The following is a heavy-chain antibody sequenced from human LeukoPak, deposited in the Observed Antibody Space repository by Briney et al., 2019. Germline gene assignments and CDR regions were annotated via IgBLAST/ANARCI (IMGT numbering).Heavy chain of an antibody. CDR3: ARGGEYGVVPAAQYDY. CDR1: GGTFSRYA. J-gene: IGHJ4*02. Sequence: SVKVSCKASGGTFSRYAISWVRQAAGQGLKWMGGIIPIFGTANYAQKFQGRVTITTDESTSTAYMELSSLRSEDTAVYYCARGGEYGVVPAAQYDYWGQGTLVTVSS. V-gene: IGHV1-69*05. CDR2: IIPIFGTA. D-gene: IGHD2-2*01.